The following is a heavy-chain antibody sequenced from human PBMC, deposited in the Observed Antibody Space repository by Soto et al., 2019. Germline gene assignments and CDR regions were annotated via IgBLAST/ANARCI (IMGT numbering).Heavy chain of an antibody. J-gene: IGHJ2*01. CDR1: DGLISGSSYY. Sequence: SETLALTCSVSDGLISGSSYYWGWIRQPPGKGLERIGSIYYSGGTTYYNPSLKSRVTISVDTSKNQFSLKLSSVTAADTAVYYCAGPLEEYGDYFSRNWYFDLWGRGTLVTVSS. V-gene: IGHV4-39*01. CDR2: IYYSGGTT. D-gene: IGHD4-17*01. CDR3: AGPLEEYGDYFSRNWYFDL.